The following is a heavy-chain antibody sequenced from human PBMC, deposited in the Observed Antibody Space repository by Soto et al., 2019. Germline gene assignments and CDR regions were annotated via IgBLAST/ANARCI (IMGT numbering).Heavy chain of an antibody. J-gene: IGHJ4*02. CDR2: IIPIFGTA. CDR3: ARDRRGYYYFDY. Sequence: ASVKVSCKASGGTFSSYAISWVRQAPGQGLEWMGGIIPIFGTANYAQKFQGRVTITADESTSTAYMELSSLRSEDTAVYYCARDRRGYYYFDYWGQGTLVTVSS. D-gene: IGHD3-22*01. V-gene: IGHV1-69*13. CDR1: GGTFSSYA.